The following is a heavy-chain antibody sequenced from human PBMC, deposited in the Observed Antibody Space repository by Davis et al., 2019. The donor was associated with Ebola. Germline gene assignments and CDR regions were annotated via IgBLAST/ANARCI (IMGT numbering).Heavy chain of an antibody. J-gene: IGHJ4*02. CDR1: GFTFSNAW. D-gene: IGHD2-2*01. Sequence: GGSLRLSCAASGFTFSNAWLSWVRQAPGKGLEWVGRIKSKSDGGTTDYAAPVKGRFTISRDDSKNTLYLQMTSLKTEDTALYYCRYQVLPFDSWGQGTLVTVSS. CDR2: IKSKSDGGTT. V-gene: IGHV3-15*01. CDR3: RYQVLPFDS.